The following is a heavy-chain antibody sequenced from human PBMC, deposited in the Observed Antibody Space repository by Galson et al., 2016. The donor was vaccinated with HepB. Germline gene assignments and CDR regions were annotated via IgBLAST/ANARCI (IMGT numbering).Heavy chain of an antibody. V-gene: IGHV1-3*04. J-gene: IGHJ6*02. Sequence: SVKVSCKASGYTFTSYSVYWLRQAPGQRLEWMGWINTGSRKTRYSQKFQGRVTITRDTSANTAYMELSSLRYEDTAVYFCAREGSIVVGYGLDVWGQGTAVTVSS. D-gene: IGHD2-2*01. CDR2: INTGSRKT. CDR1: GYTFTSYS. CDR3: AREGSIVVGYGLDV.